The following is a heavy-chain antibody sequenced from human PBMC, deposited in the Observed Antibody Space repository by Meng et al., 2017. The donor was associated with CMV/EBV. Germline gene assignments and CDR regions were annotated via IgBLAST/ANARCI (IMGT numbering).Heavy chain of an antibody. CDR1: GGTFSTFA. J-gene: IGHJ4*02. CDR2: IIPVFETA. D-gene: IGHD1-26*01. V-gene: IGHV1-69*12. CDR3: ARGGDSWYSDY. Sequence: QVQLVQSAAEVKKPGASVKVACNTSGGTFSTFAISWVRQALGEGLEWMGGIIPVFETANYAERFQDRVTITADDSTTTAYMELSSLRAVDTALYFCARGGDSWYSDYWGQGTLVTVSS.